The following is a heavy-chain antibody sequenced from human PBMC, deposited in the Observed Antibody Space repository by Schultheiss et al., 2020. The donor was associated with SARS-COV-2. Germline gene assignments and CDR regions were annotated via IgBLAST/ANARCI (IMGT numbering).Heavy chain of an antibody. J-gene: IGHJ4*02. Sequence: GGSLRLSCAASGFTFSSYGMHWVRQAPGKGLEWVAVIWYDGSNKYYADSVKGRFTISRVNSKNTLYLQMNSLRAEDTAVYYCARQFDILTGYTKYYFDYWGQGTLVTVSS. CDR2: IWYDGSNK. V-gene: IGHV3-33*01. D-gene: IGHD3-9*01. CDR1: GFTFSSYG. CDR3: ARQFDILTGYTKYYFDY.